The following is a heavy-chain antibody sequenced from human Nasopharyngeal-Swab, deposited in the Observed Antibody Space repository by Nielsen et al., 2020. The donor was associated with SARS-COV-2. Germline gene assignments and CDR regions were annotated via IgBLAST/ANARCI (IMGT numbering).Heavy chain of an antibody. J-gene: IGHJ3*02. D-gene: IGHD2-2*01. Sequence: ASVKVSCKASGYTFTSYGISWVRQAPGQGLEWMGWISAHNGNTNYAQKLQGRVTMTTDTSTSTAYMELRSLRSDDTAVYYCASNPLYCSSTSCYHDAFDIWGQGTMVTVSS. CDR1: GYTFTSYG. CDR3: ASNPLYCSSTSCYHDAFDI. V-gene: IGHV1-18*01. CDR2: ISAHNGNT.